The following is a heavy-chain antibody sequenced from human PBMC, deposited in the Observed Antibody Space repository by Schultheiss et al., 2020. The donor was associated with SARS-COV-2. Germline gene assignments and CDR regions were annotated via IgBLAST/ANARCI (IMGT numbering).Heavy chain of an antibody. V-gene: IGHV4-34*01. Sequence: SETLSLTCAVYGGSFSGYYWSWIRQPPGKGLEWIGEINHSGSTYYNPSLKSRVTISVDTSKNQFSLKLSSVTAADTAVYYCARVSRSSGYYYVTRDYFDYWGQGTLVTVSS. J-gene: IGHJ4*02. CDR2: INHSGST. CDR3: ARVSRSSGYYYVTRDYFDY. D-gene: IGHD3-22*01. CDR1: GGSFSGYY.